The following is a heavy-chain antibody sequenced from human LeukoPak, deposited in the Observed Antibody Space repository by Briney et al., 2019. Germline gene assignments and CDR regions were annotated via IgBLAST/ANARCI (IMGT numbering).Heavy chain of an antibody. J-gene: IGHJ4*02. Sequence: PSETLSLTCAVSGGSISGTSHYWGWIRQPPGRYLEWIGSIYNSGITYHNPSLTSRVTISVDTSKNQFSLKLSSVTAADTAVYYCARHGYTVTTPFDYWGQGTLVSVSS. CDR3: ARHGYTVTTPFDY. CDR1: GGSISGTSHY. V-gene: IGHV4-39*01. D-gene: IGHD4-17*01. CDR2: IYNSGIT.